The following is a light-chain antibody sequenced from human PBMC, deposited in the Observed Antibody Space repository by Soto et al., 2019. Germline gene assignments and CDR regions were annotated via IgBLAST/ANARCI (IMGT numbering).Light chain of an antibody. J-gene: IGKJ4*01. CDR2: LGS. Sequence: DIVMTQSPLSLPVTPGEPASISCRSSQSLLHRNGYNYWDWYLQKQGQSPQLLIYLGSNRASGVPDRFSGSGSGTDFTLKISRVEAEDVGVYYCMQALQTPTFGGGTKVEIK. CDR1: QSLLHRNGYNY. CDR3: MQALQTPT. V-gene: IGKV2-28*01.